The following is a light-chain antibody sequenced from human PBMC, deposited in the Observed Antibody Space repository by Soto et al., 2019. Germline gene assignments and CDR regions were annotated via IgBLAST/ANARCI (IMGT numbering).Light chain of an antibody. CDR2: GAS. CDR1: QSVSSNY. J-gene: IGKJ1*01. CDR3: QQFGRSPPAWT. V-gene: IGKV3-20*01. Sequence: ETVLTQSPGTLSLSPGERATLSCRASQSVSSNYLAWYQQIRGQAPRLLMYGASTRATGIPDRFSGSESGTDFTRAISRLEPEDFAVYYCQQFGRSPPAWTFGQGTKVEIK.